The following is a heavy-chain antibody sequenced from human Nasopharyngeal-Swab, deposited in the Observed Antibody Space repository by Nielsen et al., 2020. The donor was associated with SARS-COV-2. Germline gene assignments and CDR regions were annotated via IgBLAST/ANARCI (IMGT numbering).Heavy chain of an antibody. Sequence: GESLKMSCAASGFTFSSYGMHWVRQAPGKGLEWVAVISYDGSNKYYADSVKGRFTISRDNSKNTLYLQMNSLRAEDTAVYYCARNTYYDFWSGYHYGMDVWGQGTTVTVSS. CDR2: ISYDGSNK. V-gene: IGHV3-30*03. CDR1: GFTFSSYG. CDR3: ARNTYYDFWSGYHYGMDV. D-gene: IGHD3-3*01. J-gene: IGHJ6*02.